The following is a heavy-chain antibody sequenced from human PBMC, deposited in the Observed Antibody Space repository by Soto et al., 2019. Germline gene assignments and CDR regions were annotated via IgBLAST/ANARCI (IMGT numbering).Heavy chain of an antibody. CDR2: ISGSGGST. D-gene: IGHD3-10*01. Sequence: GGSLRLSCAASGFTFSSYAMSWVRQAPGKGLEWVSAISGSGGSTYYADSVKGRFTISRDNSKNTLYLQMNSLRAEDTAVYYCAKGGIIMVRGVMGDYTDAFDIWGQGTMVTVSS. J-gene: IGHJ3*02. CDR1: GFTFSSYA. V-gene: IGHV3-23*01. CDR3: AKGGIIMVRGVMGDYTDAFDI.